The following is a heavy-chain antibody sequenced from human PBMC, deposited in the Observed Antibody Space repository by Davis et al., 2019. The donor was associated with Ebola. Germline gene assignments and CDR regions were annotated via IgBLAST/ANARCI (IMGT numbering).Heavy chain of an antibody. CDR2: ISPYNGNT. CDR1: GGTFTNYA. Sequence: ASVKVSCKTSGGTFTNYAVNWVRQAPGQGLEWIGWISPYNGNTNYAQNVQGRVTMTTDTSTSTAYMEVGILRSDDTAVYYCARAQLPTTSDHWGQGTLVTVSS. J-gene: IGHJ4*02. CDR3: ARAQLPTTSDH. D-gene: IGHD5-24*01. V-gene: IGHV1-18*01.